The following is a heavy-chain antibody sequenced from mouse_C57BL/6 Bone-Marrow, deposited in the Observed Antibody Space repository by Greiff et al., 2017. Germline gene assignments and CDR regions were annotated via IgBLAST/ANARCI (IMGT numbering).Heavy chain of an antibody. D-gene: IGHD2-1*01. Sequence: QVKLMESGPGLVAPSQSLSITCTVSGFSLTSYGVDWVRQSPGKGLEWLGVIWGVGSTNYNSALKSRLSISKDNSKSQVFLKMNSLQTDDTAMYYCASEGPYGNPSGFAYWGQGTLVTVSA. CDR3: ASEGPYGNPSGFAY. CDR2: IWGVGST. V-gene: IGHV2-6*01. CDR1: GFSLTSYG. J-gene: IGHJ3*01.